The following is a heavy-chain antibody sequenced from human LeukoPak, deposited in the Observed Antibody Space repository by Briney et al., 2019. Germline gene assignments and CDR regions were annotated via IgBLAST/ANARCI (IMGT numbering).Heavy chain of an antibody. V-gene: IGHV3-33*01. CDR1: GFTFSSYG. D-gene: IGHD3-10*01. J-gene: IGHJ5*02. Sequence: GGSLRLSCAASGFTFSSYGMHWVRQAPGKGLEWVAVIWDDGSNKYYADSVKGRFTISRDNSKNTLYLQMNSLRAEDTAVYYCARDLSMARFASELNWFDPWGQGTLVTVSS. CDR3: ARDLSMARFASELNWFDP. CDR2: IWDDGSNK.